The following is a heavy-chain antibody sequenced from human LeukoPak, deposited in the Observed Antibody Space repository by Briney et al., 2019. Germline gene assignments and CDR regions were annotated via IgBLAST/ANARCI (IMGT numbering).Heavy chain of an antibody. J-gene: IGHJ5*02. CDR3: ATLVVISLGIWFDP. CDR2: FDPEDGDT. CDR1: GYTLTGLS. Sequence: ASVKVSCKVSGYTLTGLSMHWVRQAPGKGREGMGGFDPEDGDTIYAQKFRGRVTMTDDTNTHSAYMELSSLRSEDTAEYYCATLVVISLGIWFDPWGQGTLVTVSS. D-gene: IGHD3-22*01. V-gene: IGHV1-24*01.